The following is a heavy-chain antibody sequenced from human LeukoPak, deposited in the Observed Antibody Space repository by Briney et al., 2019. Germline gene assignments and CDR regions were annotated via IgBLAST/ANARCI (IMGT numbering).Heavy chain of an antibody. V-gene: IGHV3-13*01. Sequence: GGSLRLSCAASGFTFSSYDMHWVRQATGKGLEWVSAIGTAGDTYYPGSVKGRFTISRENAKNSLYLQMNSLRAEDTAVYYCARPLAGHDAFDIWDQGTMVTVSS. D-gene: IGHD7-27*01. J-gene: IGHJ3*02. CDR1: GFTFSSYD. CDR3: ARPLAGHDAFDI. CDR2: IGTAGDT.